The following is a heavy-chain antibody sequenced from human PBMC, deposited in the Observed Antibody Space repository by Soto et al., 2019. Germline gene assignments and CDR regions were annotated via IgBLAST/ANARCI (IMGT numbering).Heavy chain of an antibody. V-gene: IGHV1-8*01. J-gene: IGHJ1*01. CDR1: GYTFTNSD. CDR3: ATRPHSSCGICYSWWDH. CDR2: MNPDSGHA. D-gene: IGHD2-15*01. Sequence: ASGEIWSAASGYTFTNSDINWVGQAPGQGLEGMGWMNPDSGHAAYAQKFQGRVTLTTSTSTSTVYMEMRSLGSKDTAVYYCATRPHSSCGICYSWWDHRGQRTLVTGSS.